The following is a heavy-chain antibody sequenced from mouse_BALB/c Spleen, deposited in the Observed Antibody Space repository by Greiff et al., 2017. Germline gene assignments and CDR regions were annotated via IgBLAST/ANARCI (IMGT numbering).Heavy chain of an antibody. Sequence: EVMLVESGGGLVQPGGSLKLSCAASGFTFSSYTMSWVRQTPEKRLEWVAYISNGGGSTYYPATVKGRFTISRDNAKNTLYLQMSSLKSEDTAMYYCARDYGNPFAYWGQGTLVTVSA. CDR3: ARDYGNPFAY. J-gene: IGHJ3*01. CDR1: GFTFSSYT. D-gene: IGHD2-1*01. V-gene: IGHV5-12-2*01. CDR2: ISNGGGST.